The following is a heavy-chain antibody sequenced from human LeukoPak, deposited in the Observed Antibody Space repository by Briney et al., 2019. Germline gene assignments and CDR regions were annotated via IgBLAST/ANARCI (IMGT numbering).Heavy chain of an antibody. Sequence: SVKVSCKASGGTFSSYAISWVRQAPGQGLEWMGGIIPIFGTANYAQKFQGRVTITTDESTSTAYMELSSLRSEDTAVYYCARGRYFDWLQVGPPTTWYYMDVWGKGTTVTVSS. CDR3: ARGRYFDWLQVGPPTTWYYMDV. CDR2: IIPIFGTA. CDR1: GGTFSSYA. J-gene: IGHJ6*03. D-gene: IGHD3-9*01. V-gene: IGHV1-69*05.